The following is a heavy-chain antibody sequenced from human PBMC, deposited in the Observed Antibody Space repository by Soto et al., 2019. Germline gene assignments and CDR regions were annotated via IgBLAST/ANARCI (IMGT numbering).Heavy chain of an antibody. V-gene: IGHV3-21*06. Sequence: GGSLRLSCAASGFMFSAYTMNWVRQAPGKGLEWLSSISDDSSYIDYADSLRGRFTVSRDNARNSLYLQIDSLGVEDTAVYYCATPYYFNHWGPGTLVTV. J-gene: IGHJ1*01. CDR1: GFMFSAYT. CDR2: ISDDSSYI. CDR3: ATPYYFNH. D-gene: IGHD3-16*01.